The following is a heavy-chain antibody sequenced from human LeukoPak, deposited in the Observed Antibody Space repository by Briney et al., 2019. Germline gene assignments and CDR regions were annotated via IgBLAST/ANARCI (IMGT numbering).Heavy chain of an antibody. Sequence: SETLSLTCAVSGGSISSSNWWSWVRQPPGKGLEWIGEINHSGSTDYNPSLKSRVTISVDTSKNQFSLKLSSVTAADTAVYYCARPYDSSGYYDYWGQGTLVTVSS. V-gene: IGHV4-4*02. D-gene: IGHD3-22*01. CDR1: GGSISSSNW. CDR3: ARPYDSSGYYDY. CDR2: INHSGST. J-gene: IGHJ4*02.